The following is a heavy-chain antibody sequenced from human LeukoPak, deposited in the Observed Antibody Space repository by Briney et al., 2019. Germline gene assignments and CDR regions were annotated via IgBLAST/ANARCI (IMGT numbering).Heavy chain of an antibody. Sequence: SETLSLTCTVSGGSISSYYWSWNRQPPGKGLEWIGYIYYSGSTNYNPSLKSRVTISVDTSKNQFSLKLSSVTAADTAVYYCARFLRRHDAFDIWGQGTMVTVSS. D-gene: IGHD2/OR15-2a*01. V-gene: IGHV4-59*01. CDR3: ARFLRRHDAFDI. J-gene: IGHJ3*02. CDR2: IYYSGST. CDR1: GGSISSYY.